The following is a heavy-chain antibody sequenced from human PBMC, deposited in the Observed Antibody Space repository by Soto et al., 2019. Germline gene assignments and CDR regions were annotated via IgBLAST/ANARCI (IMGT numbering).Heavy chain of an antibody. CDR1: GYSFTSYG. V-gene: IGHV1-18*04. Sequence: RASVNVSCKSSGYSFTSYGISWVRQAPAQGLECMGWISAYNGNTNYAQKLQGRVTMTTDTSTRTAYMELRSLRSDDTAVYYCARDRDVVVVPPPTYDYYYYGMDVWGQGTTVTVSS. CDR2: ISAYNGNT. J-gene: IGHJ6*02. D-gene: IGHD2-2*01. CDR3: ARDRDVVVVPPPTYDYYYYGMDV.